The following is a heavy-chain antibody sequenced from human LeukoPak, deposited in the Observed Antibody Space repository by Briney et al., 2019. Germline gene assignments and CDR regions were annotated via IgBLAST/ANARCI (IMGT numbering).Heavy chain of an antibody. J-gene: IGHJ3*02. CDR2: ITAGNGNT. CDR1: GYNFYSYG. CDR3: ARDLARGYSYGYNAFDI. V-gene: IGHV1-18*01. Sequence: GASVKVSCKASGYNFYSYGIGWVRQAPRQGLEWMGWITAGNGNTNYAQKVQGRVTMTTDTSTSTAYMELRSLRSDDTAVYFCARDLARGYSYGYNAFDIWGQGTMVTVSS. D-gene: IGHD5-18*01.